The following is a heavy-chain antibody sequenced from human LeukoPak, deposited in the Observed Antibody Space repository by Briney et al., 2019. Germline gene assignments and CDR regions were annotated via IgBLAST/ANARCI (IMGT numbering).Heavy chain of an antibody. Sequence: NPSETLSLTCAVYGGSFSGYYWSWIRQPPGKGLEWIGEINHSGSTNYNPSLKSRVTISVDTSKNQFSLKLSSVTAADTAVYYCAGNGYYDSSGYYRYFDYWGQGTLVTVSS. J-gene: IGHJ4*02. CDR1: GGSFSGYY. D-gene: IGHD3-22*01. V-gene: IGHV4-34*01. CDR3: AGNGYYDSSGYYRYFDY. CDR2: INHSGST.